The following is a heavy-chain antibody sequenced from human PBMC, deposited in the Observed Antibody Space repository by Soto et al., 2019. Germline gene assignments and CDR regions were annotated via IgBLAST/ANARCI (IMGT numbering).Heavy chain of an antibody. CDR1: GGTFSSYA. Sequence: QVQLVQSGAEVKKPGSSVKVSCKASGGTFSSYAISWVRQAPGQGLEWMGGIIPIFGTANYAQKFQGRVTITADESTSTAYMELSSLRSEDTAVYYCARDQHPSGSGYSSSWYHGKKRRYGMDVWGQGTTVTVSS. CDR3: ARDQHPSGSGYSSSWYHGKKRRYGMDV. V-gene: IGHV1-69*01. J-gene: IGHJ6*02. CDR2: IIPIFGTA. D-gene: IGHD6-13*01.